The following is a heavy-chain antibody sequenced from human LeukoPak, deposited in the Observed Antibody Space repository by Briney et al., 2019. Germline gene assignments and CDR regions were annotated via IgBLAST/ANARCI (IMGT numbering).Heavy chain of an antibody. J-gene: IGHJ4*02. CDR3: ARNYRYFDS. V-gene: IGHV3-48*03. CDR2: ISSSGSTI. Sequence: PGGSLRLSCAGSGFIFSAYEVNWVRQAPGKGPEWVSYISSSGSTIYSADSVKGRFTFSRDNANNSLYLQMNSLRAEDTAVYYCARNYRYFDSWGQGTLVTVSS. D-gene: IGHD3-16*02. CDR1: GFIFSAYE.